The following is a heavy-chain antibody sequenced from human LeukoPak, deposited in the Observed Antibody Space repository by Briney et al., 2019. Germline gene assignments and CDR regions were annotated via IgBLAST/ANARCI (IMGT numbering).Heavy chain of an antibody. D-gene: IGHD6-19*01. V-gene: IGHV4-39*01. CDR3: ARHESASAWYTGGAFDI. CDR1: GGSISSSSYY. J-gene: IGHJ3*02. CDR2: IYYSGST. Sequence: PPETLSLTCTVSGGSISSSSYYWGWIRQPPGKGQEWIVSIYYSGSTYYNPSLKSRVTISVDTSKNQFSLKLSSVTAADTAVYYCARHESASAWYTGGAFDIWGQGTTDTVSS.